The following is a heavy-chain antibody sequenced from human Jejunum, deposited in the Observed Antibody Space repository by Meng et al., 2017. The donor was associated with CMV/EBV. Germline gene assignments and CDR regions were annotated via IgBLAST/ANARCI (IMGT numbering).Heavy chain of an antibody. CDR3: TRDAGRRDGYNYLGYFDS. D-gene: IGHD5-24*01. V-gene: IGHV3-74*01. CDR2: MNTDGSST. Sequence: NTYWLHWVRQAQGKGLMGVSRMNTDGSSTTYADSVKGRFTVSRDNAKNTLYLQMNSLRAEDTAVYYCTRDAGRRDGYNYLGYFDSWGQGTPVTVSS. CDR1: NTYW. J-gene: IGHJ4*02.